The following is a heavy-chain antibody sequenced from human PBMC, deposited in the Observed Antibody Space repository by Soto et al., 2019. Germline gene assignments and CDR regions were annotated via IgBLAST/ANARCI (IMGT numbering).Heavy chain of an antibody. CDR3: ARDSYSSSWPKYNWFDP. CDR2: IYYSGST. CDR1: GGSISSGDYY. Sequence: PSETLSLTCTVSGGSISSGDYYWSWIRQPPGKGLGWIGYIYYSGSTYYNPSLKSRVTISVDTSKNQFSLKLSSVTAADTAVYYCARDSYSSSWPKYNWFDPWGQGTLVTVSS. V-gene: IGHV4-30-4*01. D-gene: IGHD6-13*01. J-gene: IGHJ5*02.